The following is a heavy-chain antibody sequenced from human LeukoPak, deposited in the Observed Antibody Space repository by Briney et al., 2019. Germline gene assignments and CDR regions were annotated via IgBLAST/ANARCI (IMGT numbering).Heavy chain of an antibody. V-gene: IGHV4-34*01. CDR2: INHSGST. CDR3: AREIAAKENAFDI. CDR1: GGSFNTYY. Sequence: SETLSLTCAVYGGSFNTYYWSWIRQPPGKGLEWIGEINHSGSTNYNPSLKSRFTISVDKSKNQFSLKLSSVTAADTAVYYCAREIAAKENAFDIWGQGTMVTVSS. D-gene: IGHD6-6*01. J-gene: IGHJ3*02.